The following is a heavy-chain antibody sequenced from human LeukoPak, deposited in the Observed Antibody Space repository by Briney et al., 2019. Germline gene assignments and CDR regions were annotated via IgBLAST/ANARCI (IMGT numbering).Heavy chain of an antibody. J-gene: IGHJ4*02. CDR3: ARGWTGPQLVPTDFDY. V-gene: IGHV3-33*01. CDR1: GFTFSAYG. CDR2: IWYDGSNK. D-gene: IGHD6-13*01. Sequence: PGRSLRLSCAASGFTFSAYGMHWVRQAPGKGLEWVAVIWYDGSNKYYADSVKGRFTISRDNSKNTLYLQMNSLRAEDTAVYNCARGWTGPQLVPTDFDYWGQGTLVTVSS.